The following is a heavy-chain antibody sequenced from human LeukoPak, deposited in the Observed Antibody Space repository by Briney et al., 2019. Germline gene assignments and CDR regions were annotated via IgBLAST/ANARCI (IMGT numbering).Heavy chain of an antibody. CDR3: ARDHYYGSGSYSSYYYYMDV. V-gene: IGHV1-46*01. CDR2: INPSDGST. Sequence: ASVKVSCKASGYTFTVYHMHWVRQAPGQGLEWMGIINPSDGSTTYAQKFQGRVTMTRDTSISTAYMELSRLRSDDTAVYYCARDHYYGSGSYSSYYYYMDVWGKGTTVTVSS. D-gene: IGHD3-10*01. J-gene: IGHJ6*03. CDR1: GYTFTVYH.